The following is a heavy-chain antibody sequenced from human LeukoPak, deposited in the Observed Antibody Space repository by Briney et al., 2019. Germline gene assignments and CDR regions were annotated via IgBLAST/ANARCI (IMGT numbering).Heavy chain of an antibody. V-gene: IGHV3-23*01. CDR3: ARDRPNYHEASGHYYNRDGDH. CDR1: GFTFQIYA. CDR2: MCGTAGCT. Sequence: GGSLRLSCAASGFTFQIYAMSWVRLAPEKGLQWVASMCGTAGCTFYTDSVKGRFTISRDNSKDTLYLQMNDLRADDTAIYYCARDRPNYHEASGHYYNRDGDHWGQGALVTVSS. J-gene: IGHJ5*02. D-gene: IGHD3-22*01.